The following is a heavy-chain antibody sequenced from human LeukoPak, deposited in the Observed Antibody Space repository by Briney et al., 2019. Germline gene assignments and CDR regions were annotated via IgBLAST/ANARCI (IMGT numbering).Heavy chain of an antibody. CDR3: ARGGWFGESPFDY. CDR1: GGSISSGPYY. J-gene: IGHJ4*02. V-gene: IGHV4-61*02. D-gene: IGHD3-10*01. CDR2: IYTSGST. Sequence: SQTLSLTCTVSGGSISSGPYYWSWIRQPAGKGLEWIGRIYTSGSTNYNPSLKSRVTISLDKSKNQFSLKLSSVTAADTAVYYCARGGWFGESPFDYWGQGTLVTVSS.